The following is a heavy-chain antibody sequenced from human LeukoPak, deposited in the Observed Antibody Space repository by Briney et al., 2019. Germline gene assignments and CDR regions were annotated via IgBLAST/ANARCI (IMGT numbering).Heavy chain of an antibody. J-gene: IGHJ4*02. Sequence: SETLSLTCTVSGGSISSYYWSWIRQPPGKGLEWIGYIYDSGTTNYNPSLKSRVTISVDTSKNQFSLKLSSVTAADTAVYYCARGGITGTSGGVFDSWGRGTLVTVSS. V-gene: IGHV4-59*01. CDR3: ARGGITGTSGGVFDS. D-gene: IGHD1-7*01. CDR2: IYDSGTT. CDR1: GGSISSYY.